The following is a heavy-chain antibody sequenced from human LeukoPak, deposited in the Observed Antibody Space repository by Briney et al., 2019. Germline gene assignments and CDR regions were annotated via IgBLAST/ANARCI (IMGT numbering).Heavy chain of an antibody. CDR3: ARGIDILTGYFDY. V-gene: IGHV1-69*01. Sequence: SVKVSCKASGGTFSSYAISWVRQAPGQGLEWMGGIIPIFGTANYAQKFQGRVTITADESTSTAYMELSNLRSEDTAVYYCARGIDILTGYFDYWGQGTLVTVSS. J-gene: IGHJ4*02. CDR1: GGTFSSYA. CDR2: IIPIFGTA. D-gene: IGHD3-9*01.